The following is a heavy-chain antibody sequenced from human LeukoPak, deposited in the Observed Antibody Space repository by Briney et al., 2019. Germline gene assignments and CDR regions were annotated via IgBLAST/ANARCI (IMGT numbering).Heavy chain of an antibody. J-gene: IGHJ4*02. CDR3: ARGRYDYVWGSPQYYFDY. Sequence: SVKVSCKAYGGTFSSYAISWVRQAPGQGLEWMGGIIPIFGTANYAQKFQGRVTITADESTSTAYMELSSLRSEDTAVYYCARGRYDYVWGSPQYYFDYWGQGTLVTVSS. CDR2: IIPIFGTA. D-gene: IGHD3-16*01. CDR1: GGTFSSYA. V-gene: IGHV1-69*01.